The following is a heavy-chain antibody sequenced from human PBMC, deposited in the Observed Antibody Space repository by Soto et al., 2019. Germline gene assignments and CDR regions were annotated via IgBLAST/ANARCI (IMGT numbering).Heavy chain of an antibody. J-gene: IGHJ6*02. D-gene: IGHD5-18*01. CDR3: AKDTDSSGDYYGMDV. V-gene: IGHV3-30*18. CDR1: VFTFSSYS. CDR2: ISYDGSNK. Sequence: HPGGSLRLSCAACVFTFSSYSMHWVRQAPGKGLEWVAVISYDGSNKYYADYVKGRFTISRDNSKNTLYLQMNSLRAEDTAVYYCAKDTDSSGDYYGMDVWGQGTTVTVSS.